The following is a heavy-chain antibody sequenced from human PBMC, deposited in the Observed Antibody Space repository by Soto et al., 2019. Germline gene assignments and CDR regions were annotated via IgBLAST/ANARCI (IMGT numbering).Heavy chain of an antibody. CDR2: ISGSGGGT. CDR1: GFTFSSYA. V-gene: IGHV3-23*01. J-gene: IGHJ4*02. D-gene: IGHD1-1*01. Sequence: PGGSLRLSCAATGFTFSSYAMSWVRQAPGKGLEWVSVISGSGGGTYYADSVKGRFTISRDSSKNTLYLEMNSLRAEDTAVYYCAKEFLTTFSFDYWGQGTLVTVSS. CDR3: AKEFLTTFSFDY.